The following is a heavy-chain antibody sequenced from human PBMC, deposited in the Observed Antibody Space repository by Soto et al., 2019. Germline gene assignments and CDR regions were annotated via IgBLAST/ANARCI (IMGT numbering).Heavy chain of an antibody. CDR2: IGSAGDT. Sequence: GGALRLSCAASGFTFSTYDMHWVRQATGKGLEWVSAIGSAGDTSYPASVKGRFTISRENAKNSLYLQMNSLRAGDTAVYYCARVVWGYSGYDYYFDYWGQGTLVTVSS. CDR1: GFTFSTYD. CDR3: ARVVWGYSGYDYYFDY. V-gene: IGHV3-13*01. D-gene: IGHD5-12*01. J-gene: IGHJ4*02.